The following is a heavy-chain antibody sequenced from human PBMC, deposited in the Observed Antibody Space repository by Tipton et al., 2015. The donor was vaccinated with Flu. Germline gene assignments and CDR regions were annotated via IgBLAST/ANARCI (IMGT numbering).Heavy chain of an antibody. J-gene: IGHJ4*02. V-gene: IGHV3-23*01. CDR2: IGGGGAIT. CDR3: ARVIPEFVAGLSY. D-gene: IGHD6-19*01. CDR1: GFTFSRYA. Sequence: SLRLSCTASGFTFSRYAMSWVRQAPGKGLEWVSAIGGGGAITYFADSVKGRFTISRDNIRNTPYLQMNSLRAEDTAIDYCARVIPEFVAGLSYWGQGTLVSVSS.